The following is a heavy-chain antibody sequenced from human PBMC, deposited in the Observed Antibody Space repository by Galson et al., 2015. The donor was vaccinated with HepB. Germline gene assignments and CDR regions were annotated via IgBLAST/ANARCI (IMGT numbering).Heavy chain of an antibody. CDR3: ARGRSSDWTGMYYFDY. D-gene: IGHD6-19*01. J-gene: IGHJ4*02. Sequence: SVKVSCKASGYTFTDYYVHWVRQAPGQGLEWMGWINPNSGGTNYARKFQGRVTMTRDTSISKASMELSRLRSGDTAVYYCARGRSSDWTGMYYFDYWGQGTLVAVSS. CDR1: GYTFTDYY. CDR2: INPNSGGT. V-gene: IGHV1-2*02.